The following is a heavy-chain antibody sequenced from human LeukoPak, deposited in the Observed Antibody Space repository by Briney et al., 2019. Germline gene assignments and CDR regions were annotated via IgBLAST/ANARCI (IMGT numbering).Heavy chain of an antibody. CDR1: GFTFSSYA. V-gene: IGHV3-30-3*01. D-gene: IGHD2-2*01. CDR3: ARLSRLGYCSSTSCQLGGTSDY. CDR2: ISYDGSNK. J-gene: IGHJ4*02. Sequence: HPWGSLRLSCAASGFTFSSYAMHWVRQAPGKGLEGGAGISYDGSNKYYADSVKGRFTISRDNSENTLYLQMNSLRAEDTAVYYCARLSRLGYCSSTSCQLGGTSDYWGQGTLVTVSS.